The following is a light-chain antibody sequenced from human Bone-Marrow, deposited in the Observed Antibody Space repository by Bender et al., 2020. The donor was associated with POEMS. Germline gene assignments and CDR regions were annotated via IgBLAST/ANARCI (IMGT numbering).Light chain of an antibody. CDR3: ATGDDSLNGWV. J-gene: IGLJ3*02. CDR1: SSKFGSYP. CDR2: NNS. V-gene: IGLV1-44*01. Sequence: QSVLTQPPSASGTPGQRFTISCSGSSSKFGSYPVNWYQQLPGAAPKLVIFNNSQRPSGVPDRFSGSNSGTSASLAISGLLSDGEADFYCATGDDSLNGWVFGGGTKLTVL.